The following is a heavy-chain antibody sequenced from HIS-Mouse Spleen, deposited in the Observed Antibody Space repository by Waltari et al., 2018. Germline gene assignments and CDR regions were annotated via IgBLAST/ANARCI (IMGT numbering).Heavy chain of an antibody. CDR3: ARGGGYSSGRGAFDI. Sequence: QVQLQQWGAGLLKPSETLSLTGAVHGGSFSGYYWNWYRPPPGKGLEWIGEINHSGSTNYNPSLKSRVTISVDTSKNQFSLKLSSVTAADTAVYYCARGGGYSSGRGAFDIWGQGTMVTVSS. CDR1: GGSFSGYY. CDR2: INHSGST. V-gene: IGHV4-34*01. D-gene: IGHD6-25*01. J-gene: IGHJ3*02.